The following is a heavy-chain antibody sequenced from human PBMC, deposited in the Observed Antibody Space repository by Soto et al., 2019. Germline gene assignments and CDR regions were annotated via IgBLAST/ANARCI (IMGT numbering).Heavy chain of an antibody. D-gene: IGHD6-19*01. CDR2: ISSTSTYT. V-gene: IGHV3-21*01. J-gene: IGHJ4*02. CDR1: GFTFRSYA. CDR3: ARDLALDGNY. Sequence: GGSLRLSCAASGFTFRSYAMNWVRQTQEKGLEWVSSISSTSTYTHYADSVKGRFTISRDNANNSLFLQMNSLRAEDTAIYYCARDLALDGNYWGQGALVTASS.